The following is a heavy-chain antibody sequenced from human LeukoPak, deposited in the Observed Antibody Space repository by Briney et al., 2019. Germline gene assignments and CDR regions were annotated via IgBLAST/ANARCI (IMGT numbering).Heavy chain of an antibody. CDR3: ARGGGYYPIDY. D-gene: IGHD2-15*01. Sequence: TGGSLRLSCAASGFTFSSYAMSWVRQAPGKGLEWVSGISGSGDNTYYADSVKGRFTISRDTSKNTLYLQVNSLRAEDTAVYYCARGGGYYPIDYWGQGTLVTVSS. J-gene: IGHJ4*02. CDR1: GFTFSSYA. CDR2: ISGSGDNT. V-gene: IGHV3-23*01.